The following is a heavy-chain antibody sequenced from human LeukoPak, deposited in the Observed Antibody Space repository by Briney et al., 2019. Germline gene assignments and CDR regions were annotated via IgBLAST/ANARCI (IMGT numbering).Heavy chain of an antibody. CDR2: IRRGGGGT. CDR1: GFNLGAYA. V-gene: IGHV3-23*01. CDR3: VKLDATPGNSFPYRFFFDY. Sequence: GGSLRLSCAASGFNLGAYAMSWVRQAPGKGLEWVSCIRRGGGGTYYAASVKGRFTISRDTSNSTLFLQMTSLRVEDTAVYYCVKLDATPGNSFPYRFFFDYWGQGALVTVSS. D-gene: IGHD2-15*01. J-gene: IGHJ4*02.